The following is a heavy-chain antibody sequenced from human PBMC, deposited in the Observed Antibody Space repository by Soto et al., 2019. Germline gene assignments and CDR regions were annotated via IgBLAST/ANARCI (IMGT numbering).Heavy chain of an antibody. CDR2: IYYSGST. D-gene: IGHD6-13*01. CDR3: ARGGRHGSSWPYDY. CDR1: GGSISRSSYY. Sequence: SETMSLTCTVSGGSISRSSYYWGWIRQHPGKGLEWIGSIYYSGSTYYNPSLKSRVTISVDTSKNQFSLKLSSVTAADTAVYYCARGGRHGSSWPYDYWGQGTLVTVSS. J-gene: IGHJ4*02. V-gene: IGHV4-39*01.